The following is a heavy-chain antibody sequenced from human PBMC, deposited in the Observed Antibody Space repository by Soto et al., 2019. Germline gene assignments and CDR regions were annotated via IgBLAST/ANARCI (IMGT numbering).Heavy chain of an antibody. Sequence: PGGSLRLSCAASGFTFSSYAMSWVRQAPGKGLEWVSAISGSGGSTYYADSVKGRFTISRDNSKSTLYLQMNSLRAEDTAVYYCALTYYYYYGMDVWGQGTTVTVSS. CDR3: ALTYYYYYGMDV. V-gene: IGHV3-23*01. J-gene: IGHJ6*02. CDR1: GFTFSSYA. CDR2: ISGSGGST.